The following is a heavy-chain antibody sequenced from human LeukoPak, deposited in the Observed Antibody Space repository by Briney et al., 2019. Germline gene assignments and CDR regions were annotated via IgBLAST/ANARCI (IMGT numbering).Heavy chain of an antibody. CDR1: GFTFSSYA. J-gene: IGHJ3*02. V-gene: IGHV3-23*01. CDR3: ARDESSGYYPDAFDI. CDR2: ISGSGGST. D-gene: IGHD3-22*01. Sequence: GGSLRLSCAASGFTFSSYAMSWVRQAPGKGLEWVSAISGSGGSTYYADSVKGRFTISRDNAKNSLYLQMNSLRAEYTAVYYCARDESSGYYPDAFDIWGQGTMVTVSS.